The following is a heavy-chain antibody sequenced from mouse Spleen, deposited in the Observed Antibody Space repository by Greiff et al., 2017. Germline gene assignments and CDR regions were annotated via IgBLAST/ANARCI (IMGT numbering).Heavy chain of an antibody. CDR2: ISSGGSYT. D-gene: IGHD1-1*01. CDR1: GFTFSSYG. CDR3: ARRYGSSPYWYFDV. V-gene: IGHV5-6*02. Sequence: EVKLVESGGDLVKPGGSLKLSCAASGFTFSSYGMSWVRQTPDKRLEWVATISSGGSYTYYPDSVKGRFTISRDNAKNTLYLQMSSLKSEDTAMYYCARRYGSSPYWYFDVWGAGTTVTVSS. J-gene: IGHJ1*01.